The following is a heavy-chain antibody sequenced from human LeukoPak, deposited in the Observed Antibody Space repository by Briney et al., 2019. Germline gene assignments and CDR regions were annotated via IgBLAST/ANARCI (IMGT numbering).Heavy chain of an antibody. D-gene: IGHD3-10*01. CDR1: GGSISSGGYY. Sequence: PSETLSLTCTVSGGSISSGGYYWSWIRQHPGKSLEWIGYIYYSGSTYYNPSLKSRVTISVDTSKNQFSLKLSSVTAADTAVYYCAGGGYEGSGHYFTYWGQGTLVTVSS. CDR2: IYYSGST. CDR3: AGGGYEGSGHYFTY. V-gene: IGHV4-31*03. J-gene: IGHJ4*02.